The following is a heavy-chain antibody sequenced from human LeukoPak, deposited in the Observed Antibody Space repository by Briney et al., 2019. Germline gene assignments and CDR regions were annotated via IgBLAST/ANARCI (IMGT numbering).Heavy chain of an antibody. J-gene: IGHJ4*02. D-gene: IGHD2-8*01. V-gene: IGHV1-2*02. CDR2: INPNSGDT. CDR1: GYTFTHYH. CDR3: ATLMAHLDY. Sequence: VASVKVSCQAFGYTFTHYHMHWVRQAPGQGLEWMGWINPNSGDTNYAQMFHGRVTMTRDKTISTAYMELSRLRSDDTAVFYCATLMAHLDYLRQGTLVTVSS.